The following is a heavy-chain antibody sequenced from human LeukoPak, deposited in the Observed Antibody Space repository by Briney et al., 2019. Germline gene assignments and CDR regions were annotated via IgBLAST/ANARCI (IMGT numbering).Heavy chain of an antibody. CDR2: ISGTGDST. CDR1: GFTFSTYA. J-gene: IGHJ4*02. CDR3: AKQGSSGSFSHFDY. Sequence: GGSLRLSCTASGFTFSTYAMSWVRKAPGKGLECVSTISGTGDSTYHADSVKGRFTISRDNSKNTLYLQMNSLRVEDTAVYSCAKQGSSGSFSHFDYWGQGTLVTVSS. V-gene: IGHV3-23*01. D-gene: IGHD3-10*01.